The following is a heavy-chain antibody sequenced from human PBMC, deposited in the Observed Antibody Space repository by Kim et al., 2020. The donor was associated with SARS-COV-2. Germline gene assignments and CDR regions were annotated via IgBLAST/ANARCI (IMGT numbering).Heavy chain of an antibody. Sequence: SETLSFTCGVNGGSFTNYYWSWIRQSPGTGLEWIGEFHHTGITNYSPSLESRVTISVATSKSHVSLKVTSVTAADTAVYYCARGRLLWGSYRYLYDSWGQASLVAASS. V-gene: IGHV4-34*01. CDR2: FHHTGIT. D-gene: IGHD3-16*02. CDR1: GGSFTNYY. J-gene: IGHJ4*02. CDR3: ARGRLLWGSYRYLYDS.